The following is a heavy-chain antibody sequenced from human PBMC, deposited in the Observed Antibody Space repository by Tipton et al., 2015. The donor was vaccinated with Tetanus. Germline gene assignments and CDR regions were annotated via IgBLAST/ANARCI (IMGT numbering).Heavy chain of an antibody. CDR3: ARQADNWFDP. J-gene: IGHJ5*02. V-gene: IGHV4-39*01. CDR1: GGSITSGTYY. CDR2: IYYSGST. Sequence: LRLSCTVSGGSITSGTYYWGWIRQPPGKGLEWIGNIYYSGSTYYNSPLKSRATISLDTSKNQFSLKMTSVAAADTAVYYCARQADNWFDPWGQGTLVAVSS.